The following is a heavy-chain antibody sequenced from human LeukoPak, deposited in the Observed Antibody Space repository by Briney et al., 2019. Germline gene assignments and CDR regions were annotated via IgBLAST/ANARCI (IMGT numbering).Heavy chain of an antibody. CDR2: INPNSGGT. CDR3: ARGGGIAAAFGWFDP. V-gene: IGHV1-2*04. D-gene: IGHD6-13*01. Sequence: ASVKVSCKASGYTFTGYYMHWVRQAPGQGLEWMGWINPNSGGTNYAQKFQGWVTMTRDTSISTAYMELSRLRSDDTAVYYCARGGGIAAAFGWFDPWGQGTLVTVSS. J-gene: IGHJ5*02. CDR1: GYTFTGYY.